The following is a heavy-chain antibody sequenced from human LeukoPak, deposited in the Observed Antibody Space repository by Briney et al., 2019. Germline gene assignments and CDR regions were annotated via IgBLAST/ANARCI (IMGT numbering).Heavy chain of an antibody. Sequence: GGSLRLSCAASGFTVTGNYMSWVRQAPGKGLEWASSISGSGPSTDYTDSVKGRFTISRDKAKNTLYLQMNSLRAEDTAVYYCAGLPTFYYDSSHYHYDYWGQGTLVTVSS. CDR3: AGLPTFYYDSSHYHYDY. D-gene: IGHD3-22*01. J-gene: IGHJ4*02. CDR1: GFTVTGNY. CDR2: ISGSGPST. V-gene: IGHV3-23*01.